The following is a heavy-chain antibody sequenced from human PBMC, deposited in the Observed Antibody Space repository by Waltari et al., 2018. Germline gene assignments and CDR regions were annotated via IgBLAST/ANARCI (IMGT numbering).Heavy chain of an antibody. J-gene: IGHJ4*02. D-gene: IGHD2-2*01. CDR2: ISSRGTTT. CDR1: GFTFSTYE. V-gene: IGHV3-48*03. CDR3: ARRYCSSTSCTIDY. Sequence: EVQLVESGGGLVQPGGSLKLSCAASGFTFSTYEMNWVRQAPGKGLEWVSYISSRGTTTVYEDSVKGRFTISRDNSNNSLYLQMNSLRAEDTSVYYCARRYCSSTSCTIDYWGQGTLVTVSS.